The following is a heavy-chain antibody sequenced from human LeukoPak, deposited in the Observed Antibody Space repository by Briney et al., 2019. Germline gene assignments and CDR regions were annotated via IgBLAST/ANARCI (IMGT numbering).Heavy chain of an antibody. CDR1: GYTFTSYY. CDR2: INPSGGST. J-gene: IGHJ3*02. D-gene: IGHD2-8*01. CDR3: ARGGIVLMVYAYTDAFDI. V-gene: IGHV1-46*03. Sequence: ASVKVSCKAPGYTFTSYYMHWVRQAPGQGLEWMGIINPSGGSTSYAQKFQGRVTMTRDTSTSTVYMELSSLRSEDTAVYSCARGGIVLMVYAYTDAFDIWGQGTMVTVSS.